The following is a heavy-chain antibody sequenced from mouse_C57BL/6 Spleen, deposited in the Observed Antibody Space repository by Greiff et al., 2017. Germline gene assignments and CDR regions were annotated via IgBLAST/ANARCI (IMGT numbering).Heavy chain of an antibody. V-gene: IGHV1-64*01. CDR2: IHPNSGST. J-gene: IGHJ3*01. Sequence: LQQPGAELVKPGASVKLSCKASGYTFTSYWMHWVKQRPGQGLEWIGMIHPNSGSTNYNEKFKSKATLTVDKSSSTAYMQLSSPTSEDSAVYYCAPDGYPFAYWGQGTLVTVSA. CDR1: GYTFTSYW. CDR3: APDGYPFAY. D-gene: IGHD2-3*01.